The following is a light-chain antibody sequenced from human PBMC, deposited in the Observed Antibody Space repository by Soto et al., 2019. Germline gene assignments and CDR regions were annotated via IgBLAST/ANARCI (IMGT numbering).Light chain of an antibody. CDR3: SSYRSDSTLL. CDR2: DVR. J-gene: IGLJ2*01. CDR1: SSDIGTYNY. V-gene: IGLV2-14*01. Sequence: QSALTQPASVSGSPGQSITISCTGTSSDIGTYNYVSWYQQHPGKVPKLMIYDVRSRPSGVSNRFSGSKSGNTASLTISGLQSEDEADYYCSSYRSDSTLLFGGGTKLTVL.